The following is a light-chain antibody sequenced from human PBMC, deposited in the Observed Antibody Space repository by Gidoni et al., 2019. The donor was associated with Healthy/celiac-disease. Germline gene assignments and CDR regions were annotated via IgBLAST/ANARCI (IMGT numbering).Light chain of an antibody. V-gene: IGKV1-33*01. CDR3: QQYDNLPLRFT. J-gene: IGKJ3*01. Sequence: DIQMTQSPSSLSASVGDRVTITCQASQDISNYLNWYQHKPGKAPKLLIYDAANLETGVPSRFSVSGSGTEFTFTISILQPEDIATYYCQQYDNLPLRFTFGPGTKVDIK. CDR1: QDISNY. CDR2: DAA.